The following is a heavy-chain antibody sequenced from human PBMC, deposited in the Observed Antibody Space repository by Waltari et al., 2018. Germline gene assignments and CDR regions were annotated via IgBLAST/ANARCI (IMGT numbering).Heavy chain of an antibody. D-gene: IGHD1-26*01. J-gene: IGHJ2*01. CDR3: ARLLGPAAHWYFDL. CDR1: GFSLNTYGMR. CDR2: IDVDDEK. V-gene: IGHV2-70*04. Sequence: QVTLEESGPALVKPTQTLTLTCSVSGFSLNTYGMRVTWIRQPPGKALEWLARIDVDDEKFYNRSLESRLTISKDSSKNQVVLIVANVDPTDTATYYCARLLGPAAHWYFDLWGRGTLVTVSS.